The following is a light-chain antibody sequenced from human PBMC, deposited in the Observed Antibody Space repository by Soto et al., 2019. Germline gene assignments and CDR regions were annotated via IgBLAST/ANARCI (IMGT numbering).Light chain of an antibody. CDR1: QSVSNNY. J-gene: IGKJ5*01. Sequence: EIVLTQSPGTLSLSPGERATLSCRASQSVSNNYLAWYQQKPGQAPRLLIYGASNRATGIPDRFSGSGSGTEFTLTISSLQPEDFATYYCQQFNSYPITFGQGTRLEI. CDR2: GAS. CDR3: QQFNSYPIT. V-gene: IGKV3-20*01.